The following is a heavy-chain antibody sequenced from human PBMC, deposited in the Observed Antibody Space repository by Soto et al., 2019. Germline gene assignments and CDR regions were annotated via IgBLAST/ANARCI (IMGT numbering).Heavy chain of an antibody. CDR2: ISAYNGNT. Sequence: ASVKVSCKASGYTFTSDCISWVLQAPGQGLEWMGWISAYNGNTNYAQKLQGRVTMTTDTSTSTAYMELRSLRSDDTAVYYCARDAPRSYYDSSGHADYWGQGTLVTVSS. V-gene: IGHV1-18*04. D-gene: IGHD3-22*01. CDR3: ARDAPRSYYDSSGHADY. CDR1: GYTFTSDC. J-gene: IGHJ4*02.